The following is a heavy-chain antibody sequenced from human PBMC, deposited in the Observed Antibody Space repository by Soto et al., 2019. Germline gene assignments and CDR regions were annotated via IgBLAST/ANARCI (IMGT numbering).Heavy chain of an antibody. CDR2: ISWDGGST. D-gene: IGHD2-15*01. J-gene: IGHJ4*02. Sequence: EVQLVESGGVVVQPGGSLRLSCAASGFTFDDYTMHWVRQAPGKGLEWVSLISWDGGSTYYADSVKGRFTISRDNSKNPLYLQMNSLRTEDTALYYCAKDMYCSGGSCYGFDYWGQGTLVTVSS. CDR3: AKDMYCSGGSCYGFDY. V-gene: IGHV3-43*01. CDR1: GFTFDDYT.